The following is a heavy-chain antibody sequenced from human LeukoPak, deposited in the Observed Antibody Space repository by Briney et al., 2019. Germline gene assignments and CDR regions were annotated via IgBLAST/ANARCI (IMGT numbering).Heavy chain of an antibody. CDR2: ISGSGGST. J-gene: IGHJ4*02. CDR3: AKPFARGYSGYDSQS. Sequence: GGSLRLSCAASGLTFSSYAMSWVRQAPGKGLEWVSAISGSGGSTYYADSVKGRFTISRDNSKNTLYLQMNSLRAEDTAVYYCAKPFARGYSGYDSQSWGQGTLVTVSS. D-gene: IGHD5-12*01. CDR1: GLTFSSYA. V-gene: IGHV3-23*01.